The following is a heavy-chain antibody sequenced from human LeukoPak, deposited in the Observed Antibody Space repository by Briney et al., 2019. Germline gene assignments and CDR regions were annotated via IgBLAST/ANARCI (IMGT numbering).Heavy chain of an antibody. CDR3: VRESHVERDDF. Sequence: GASVKVSCKASGYTFTNYGITWVRQAPGQGLEWMGWISASNGDTHYSEKFQDRITVTTDTSTSTAYMELRSLVSDDTAVYYCVRESHVERDDFWGQGTLITVSS. V-gene: IGHV1-18*01. J-gene: IGHJ4*02. CDR1: GYTFTNYG. CDR2: ISASNGDT. D-gene: IGHD1-1*01.